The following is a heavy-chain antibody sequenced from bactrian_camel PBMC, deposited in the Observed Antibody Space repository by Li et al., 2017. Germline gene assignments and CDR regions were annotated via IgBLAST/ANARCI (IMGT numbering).Heavy chain of an antibody. V-gene: IGHV3S53*01. D-gene: IGHD4*01. CDR1: ADIRCRHD. CDR2: IYSNGST. J-gene: IGHJ4*01. Sequence: HVQLVESGGGSVLGGGSLRLSCAASADIRCRHDMSWYRQLPGGKEREFVSEIYSNGSTRYADSVKGRFSISQDNTKNIVYLQMNSLKLEDTAVYYCAAGGVATMSWSGQGTQVTVS.